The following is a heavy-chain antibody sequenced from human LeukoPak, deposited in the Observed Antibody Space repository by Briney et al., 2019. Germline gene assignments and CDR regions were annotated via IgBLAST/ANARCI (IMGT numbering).Heavy chain of an antibody. CDR1: GGSISSYY. CDR3: ARESDYYYYGMDV. CDR2: IYYSGST. V-gene: IGHV4-59*01. J-gene: IGHJ6*02. Sequence: SETLSLTCTVSGGSISSYYWSWIRQPPGKGLEWVGYIYYSGSTNYNPSLKSRVTISVDTSKNQFSLKLSSVTAADTAVYYCARESDYYYYGMDVWGQGTTVTVSS.